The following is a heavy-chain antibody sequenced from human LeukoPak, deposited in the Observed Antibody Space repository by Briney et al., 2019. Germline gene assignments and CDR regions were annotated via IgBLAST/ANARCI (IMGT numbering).Heavy chain of an antibody. CDR1: GFTFSDYY. D-gene: IGHD6-19*01. CDR3: ARVSQWLVPY. J-gene: IGHJ4*02. V-gene: IGHV3-11*05. Sequence: GGSLRLSCAASGFTFSDYYMSWIPQAPGKGLEWVSYISSTSSYINYADSVKVRFTISRDNAKNSLFLQMNSLRAEDTAVYYCARVSQWLVPYWGQGTLVTVSS. CDR2: ISSTSSYI.